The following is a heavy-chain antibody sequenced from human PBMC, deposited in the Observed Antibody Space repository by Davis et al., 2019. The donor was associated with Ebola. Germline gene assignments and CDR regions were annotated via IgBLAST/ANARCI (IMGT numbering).Heavy chain of an antibody. CDR2: IYYSGST. CDR1: GGSISSGGYY. Sequence: PSETLSLTCTVSGGSISSGGYYWSWIRQHPGKGLEWIGYIYYSGSTYYNPSLKSRVTISVDTSKNQFSLKLSSVTAADTAVYYCARPVLYDFWSGYYVPVAFDYWGQGTLVTVSS. CDR3: ARPVLYDFWSGYYVPVAFDY. J-gene: IGHJ4*02. V-gene: IGHV4-31*03. D-gene: IGHD3-3*01.